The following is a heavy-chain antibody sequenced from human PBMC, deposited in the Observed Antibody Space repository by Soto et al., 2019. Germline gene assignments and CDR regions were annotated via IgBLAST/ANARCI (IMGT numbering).Heavy chain of an antibody. CDR2: ISTYNGNT. CDR1: GYTFITYG. Sequence: QVQLVQSGAEVNKPGASVKVSCKASGYTFITYGVSWERQAPGQGLDWLGWISTYNGNTSYAERLQGRVTMTTDTTTNTDYMELRNLRSNDTAVYYCARGRTDYSDISANYFLEYWGQRTLVTVSS. D-gene: IGHD3-22*01. J-gene: IGHJ4*02. V-gene: IGHV1-18*01. CDR3: ARGRTDYSDISANYFLEY.